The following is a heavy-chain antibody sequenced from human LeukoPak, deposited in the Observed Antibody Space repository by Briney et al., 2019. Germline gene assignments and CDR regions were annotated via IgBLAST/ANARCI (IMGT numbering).Heavy chain of an antibody. CDR3: ARDRAITGSDY. Sequence: GGSLRLSCAASGFTFSSHYMTWVRQAPGKGLEWVSYISSSGSTIYYADSVKGRFTISRDNAKNSLYLQMNSLRAEDTAVYYCARDRAITGSDYWGQGTLVTVSS. CDR2: ISSSGSTI. CDR1: GFTFSSHY. V-gene: IGHV3-48*03. D-gene: IGHD1-20*01. J-gene: IGHJ4*02.